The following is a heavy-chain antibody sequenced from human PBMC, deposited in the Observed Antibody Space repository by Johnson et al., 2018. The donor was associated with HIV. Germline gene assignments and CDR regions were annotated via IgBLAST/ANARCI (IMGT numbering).Heavy chain of an antibody. CDR1: GFTFINAW. CDR3: TTVGGILGTYAFDI. D-gene: IGHD2-8*02. CDR2: IKSKTDGGTT. J-gene: IGHJ3*02. Sequence: VQLVESVGGVVQPGGSLSLSCAASGFTFINAWMTWVRQSPGKGLEWVGRIKSKTDGGTTDYAAPVKGRFTISRDDSKNTLYLQMNSLKTEDTALYYCTTVGGILGTYAFDIWGQGTMVTVSS. V-gene: IGHV3-15*01.